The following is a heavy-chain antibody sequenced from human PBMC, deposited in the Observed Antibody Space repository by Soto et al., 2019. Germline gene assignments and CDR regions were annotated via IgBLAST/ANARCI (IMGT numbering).Heavy chain of an antibody. Sequence: GGSLRLSCAASGFTFRSYAMNWVRQAPGKGLEWVSTISASGGTTYYADSVKGRFTISRGNSKNTLFLQMNSLRAEDTALYYCAKDAAAPATYYYGMDVWGQGTTVTVSS. J-gene: IGHJ6*02. CDR3: AKDAAAPATYYYGMDV. CDR2: ISASGGTT. CDR1: GFTFRSYA. D-gene: IGHD6-13*01. V-gene: IGHV3-23*01.